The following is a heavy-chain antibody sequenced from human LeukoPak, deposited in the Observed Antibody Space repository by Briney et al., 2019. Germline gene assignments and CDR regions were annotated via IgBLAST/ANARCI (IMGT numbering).Heavy chain of an antibody. Sequence: SETLSLTCTVSGGSISGYYWSWIRQPPGKGLEWIGYIYYSGSTNYNPSLKSRVTISVDTSKNQFSLKLSSVTAADTAVYYCARDRGRDGYNYRLDYWGQGTLVTVSS. CDR2: IYYSGST. J-gene: IGHJ4*02. V-gene: IGHV4-59*01. D-gene: IGHD5-24*01. CDR1: GGSISGYY. CDR3: ARDRGRDGYNYRLDY.